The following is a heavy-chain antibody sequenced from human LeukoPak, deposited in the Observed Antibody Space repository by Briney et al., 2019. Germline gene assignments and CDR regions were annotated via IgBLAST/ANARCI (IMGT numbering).Heavy chain of an antibody. V-gene: IGHV4-39*01. D-gene: IGHD2-15*01. Sequence: SETLSLTCTVSGGSISSSSYSWGWIRQPPGQGLEWIGSIYYSGSTYYNPSLKSRVTISVNTSKNQFSLKLSSVTAADTAVYYCARPWVGYLFGGILNWGQGTLVTVAS. CDR2: IYYSGST. CDR1: GGSISSSSYS. CDR3: ARPWVGYLFGGILN. J-gene: IGHJ4*02.